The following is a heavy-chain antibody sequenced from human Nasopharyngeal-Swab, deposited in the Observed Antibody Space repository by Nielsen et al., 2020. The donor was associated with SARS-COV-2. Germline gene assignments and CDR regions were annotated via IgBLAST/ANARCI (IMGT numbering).Heavy chain of an antibody. CDR3: ASEAVAGTYDWFDP. D-gene: IGHD6-19*01. CDR2: IKSDGSST. V-gene: IGHV3-74*01. J-gene: IGHJ5*02. Sequence: GGSLRLSCAASGFTFSSYWMHWVRQAPGKGLVWVSRIKSDGSSTTYADSVKGRFTISRDNAKNTLYLQMNSLRAEDTAVYYCASEAVAGTYDWFDPWGQGTLVIVSS. CDR1: GFTFSSYW.